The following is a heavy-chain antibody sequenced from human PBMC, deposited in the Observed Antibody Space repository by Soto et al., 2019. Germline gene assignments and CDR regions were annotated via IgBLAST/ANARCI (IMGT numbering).Heavy chain of an antibody. Sequence: SGPTLVNPTQTLTLTCTFSGFSLSTSGMCVSWIRQPPGKALEWLARIDWDDDKYYSTSLKTRLTISKDTSKNQVVLTMTNMDPVDTATYYCARSTYYYDSSGYGFYYFDYWGQGTLVT. J-gene: IGHJ4*02. CDR3: ARSTYYYDSSGYGFYYFDY. CDR1: GFSLSTSGMC. V-gene: IGHV2-70*11. D-gene: IGHD3-22*01. CDR2: IDWDDDK.